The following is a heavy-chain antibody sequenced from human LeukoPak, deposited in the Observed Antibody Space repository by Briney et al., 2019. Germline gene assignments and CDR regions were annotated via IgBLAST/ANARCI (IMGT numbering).Heavy chain of an antibody. V-gene: IGHV3-21*01. J-gene: IGHJ4*02. Sequence: GGSLRLSCAASGFTFSSYSMNWVRQAPGKGLEWVSSISSSGSSVYYADSVKSRFTISRDNAKNSLYLQMNSLRAEDTAVYYCARERGYSYGYGDYWGQGILVTVSS. CDR1: GFTFSSYS. D-gene: IGHD5-18*01. CDR3: ARERGYSYGYGDY. CDR2: ISSSGSSV.